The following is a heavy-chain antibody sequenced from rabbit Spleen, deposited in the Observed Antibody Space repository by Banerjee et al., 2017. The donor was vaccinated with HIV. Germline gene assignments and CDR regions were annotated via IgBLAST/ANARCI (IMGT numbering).Heavy chain of an antibody. V-gene: IGHV1S40*01. CDR3: ARDAAGREDFNL. CDR1: GFSFSDKDV. Sequence: QSLEESGGGLVKPGASLTLTCKASGFSFSDKDVMCWVRQAPGKGLEWIACINTATGKAVYASWAKGRFTISKTSSTTVALQMTSLTVADTATYFCARDAAGREDFNLWGPGTLVTVS. J-gene: IGHJ4*01. CDR2: INTATGKA. D-gene: IGHD4-2*01.